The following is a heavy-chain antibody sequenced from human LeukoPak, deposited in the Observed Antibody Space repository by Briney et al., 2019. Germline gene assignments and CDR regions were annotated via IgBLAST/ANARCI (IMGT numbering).Heavy chain of an antibody. CDR3: TTSEIGVRYGGFDY. CDR2: ISSSGSTI. V-gene: IGHV3-48*03. D-gene: IGHD3-10*01. Sequence: GGSLRLSCAASGFTFSSYEMNWVRQAPGKGLEWVSYISSSGSTIYYADSVKGRFTISRDNAKNSLYLQMNSLRAEDTAVYYCTTSEIGVRYGGFDYWGQGTLVTASS. CDR1: GFTFSSYE. J-gene: IGHJ4*02.